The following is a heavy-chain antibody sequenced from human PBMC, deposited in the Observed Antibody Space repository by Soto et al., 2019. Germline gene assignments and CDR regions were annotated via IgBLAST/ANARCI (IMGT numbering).Heavy chain of an antibody. D-gene: IGHD3-9*01. CDR3: ARLRDDILTGFDY. CDR2: IRSKAKNYVT. Sequence: GGSLRLSCAASGFTFSGSAVHWVRQASGKGLEWVGRIRSKAKNYVTALAASVKDRFTISRDDSKNTAYLQMNSLKTEDTAVYYCARLRDDILTGFDYWGQGTLVTVSS. CDR1: GFTFSGSA. J-gene: IGHJ4*02. V-gene: IGHV3-73*01.